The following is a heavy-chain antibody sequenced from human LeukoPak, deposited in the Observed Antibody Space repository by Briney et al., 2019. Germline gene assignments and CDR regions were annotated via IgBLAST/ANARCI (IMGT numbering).Heavy chain of an antibody. CDR2: MNPNSGNT. CDR3: ARRVIAAAGTGFDY. D-gene: IGHD6-13*01. CDR1: GYTFTSYD. Sequence: GASVKVSCKASGYTFTSYDINWVRQATGQGLEWMGWMNPNSGNTGYAQKFQGRVTMTRNTSISTAYMELSSLRSEDTAVYYCARRVIAAAGTGFDYWGQGTLVTVSS. V-gene: IGHV1-8*01. J-gene: IGHJ4*02.